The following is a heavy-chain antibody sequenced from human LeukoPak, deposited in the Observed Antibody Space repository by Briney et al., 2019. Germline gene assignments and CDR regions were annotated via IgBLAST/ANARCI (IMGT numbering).Heavy chain of an antibody. J-gene: IGHJ4*02. D-gene: IGHD1-20*01. Sequence: GGSLRLSCAASGFTFTNAWMNWVRQAPGKGLEWVGRIKSKADGETIDYAAPVKGRFTFSRDDSKNMLYLQMNSLKSEDTAVYYCSTLTSRGLSDSWGQGTLVTVSS. CDR3: STLTSRGLSDS. V-gene: IGHV3-15*07. CDR2: IKSKADGETI. CDR1: GFTFTNAW.